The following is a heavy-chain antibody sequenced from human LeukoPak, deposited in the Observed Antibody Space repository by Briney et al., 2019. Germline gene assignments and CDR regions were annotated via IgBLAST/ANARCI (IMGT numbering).Heavy chain of an antibody. CDR3: ARSGLYDYVWGSQDYFDY. CDR2: IYHSGST. D-gene: IGHD3-16*01. Sequence: SQTLSLTCAVSGGSISSGGYSWSWIRQPPGKGLEWIGYIYHSGSTYYNPSLKSRVTMSVDTSKNQFSLKLSSVTAADTAVYYCARSGLYDYVWGSQDYFDYWGQGTLVTVSS. J-gene: IGHJ4*02. CDR1: GGSISSGGYS. V-gene: IGHV4-30-2*01.